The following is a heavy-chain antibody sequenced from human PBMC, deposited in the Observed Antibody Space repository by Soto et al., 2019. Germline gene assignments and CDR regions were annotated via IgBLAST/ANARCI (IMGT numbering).Heavy chain of an antibody. Sequence: QVQLQESGPGLVKPSETLSLTCTVSGGSISSYYWSWIRQPPGKGLEWIGYIYYSGSTTYNPSLKSRVTISVHTSKNQFSLKLSSVTAAATAVYYCARRYGDCFDYWGLGTLVTVSS. CDR1: GGSISSYY. V-gene: IGHV4-59*08. CDR2: IYYSGST. J-gene: IGHJ4*02. D-gene: IGHD4-17*01. CDR3: ARRYGDCFDY.